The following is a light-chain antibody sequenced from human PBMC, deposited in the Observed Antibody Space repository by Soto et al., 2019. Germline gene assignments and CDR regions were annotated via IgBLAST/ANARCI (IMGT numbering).Light chain of an antibody. V-gene: IGLV2-14*01. J-gene: IGLJ2*01. CDR3: SSYTTTTTQV. CDR1: SSDVGGYNY. CDR2: EVT. Sequence: QSVLTQPPSASGSPGQSVAISCTGTSSDVGGYNYVSWYQHRPGKAPQLMISEVTKRPSGVSDRFSGSKSGNTASLTISGLQAEDEADYYCSSYTTTTTQVFGGGTKLTVL.